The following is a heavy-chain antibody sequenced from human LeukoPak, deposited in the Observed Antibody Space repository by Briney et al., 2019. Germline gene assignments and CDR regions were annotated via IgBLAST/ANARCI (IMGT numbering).Heavy chain of an antibody. CDR2: INPNSGGT. CDR1: GYTFTGYY. V-gene: IGHV1-2*02. CDR3: ARPHEASSDAFDI. Sequence: ASVKVSCKASGYTFTGYYMHWVRQAPGQGLEWMGWINPNSGGTNYAQKFQGRVTMTRDTSISTAYMELSRLRSDDTAVYYCARPHEASSDAFDIWGQGTVVTVSS. J-gene: IGHJ3*02.